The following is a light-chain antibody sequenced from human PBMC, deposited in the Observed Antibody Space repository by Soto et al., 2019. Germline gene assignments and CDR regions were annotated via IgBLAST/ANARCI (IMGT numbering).Light chain of an antibody. CDR3: QQSYSTPAWT. CDR2: AAS. Sequence: DIPMTQSPASLSASVGDTITITCRASQNVRIYLDWYQQRPGKAPNLLIFAASTLHSGVSSRFSGSGSGTDFTLTISSLQPEDSATYFCQQSYSTPAWTFGQGTNVEIK. CDR1: QNVRIY. J-gene: IGKJ1*01. V-gene: IGKV1-39*01.